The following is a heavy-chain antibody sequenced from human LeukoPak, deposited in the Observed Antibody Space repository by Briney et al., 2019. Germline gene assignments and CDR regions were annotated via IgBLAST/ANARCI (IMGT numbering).Heavy chain of an antibody. Sequence: GGSLRLSCTVSGFTVSSNSMSWVRQAPGKGLEWVSFIYSDNTHYSDSVKGRFTISRDNSKNTLYLQMNSLRAEDTAVYYCAKDRHYSSNVFDYWGQGTLVTVSS. V-gene: IGHV3-66*03. CDR2: IYSDNT. J-gene: IGHJ4*02. D-gene: IGHD3-10*01. CDR1: GFTVSSNS. CDR3: AKDRHYSSNVFDY.